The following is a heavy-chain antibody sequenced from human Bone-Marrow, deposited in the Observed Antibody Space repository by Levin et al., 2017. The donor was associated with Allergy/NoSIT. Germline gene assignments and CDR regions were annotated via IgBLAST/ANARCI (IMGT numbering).Heavy chain of an antibody. Sequence: VSPLGSAGDTYYSDSVKGRFTISRENAKNSLYLQMDSQRAGDTALYYCARGDYSYSGMDVWGQGTTVTVSS. CDR2: LGSAGDT. CDR3: ARGDYSYSGMDV. V-gene: IGHV3-13*01. J-gene: IGHJ6*02.